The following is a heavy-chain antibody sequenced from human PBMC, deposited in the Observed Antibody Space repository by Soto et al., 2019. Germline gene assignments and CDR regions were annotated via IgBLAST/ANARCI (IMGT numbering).Heavy chain of an antibody. CDR1: GGSISSGGYY. V-gene: IGHV4-31*03. CDR2: IYYSGST. CDR3: ARWGLGEDIVVVPAASDAFDI. J-gene: IGHJ3*02. Sequence: PSETLSLTCTVSGGSISSGGYYWSWIRQHPGKGLEWIGYIYYSGSTYYNPSLKSRVTISVDTSKNQFSLKLSSVTAADTAVYYCARWGLGEDIVVVPAASDAFDIWRQGTMVTVSS. D-gene: IGHD2-2*01.